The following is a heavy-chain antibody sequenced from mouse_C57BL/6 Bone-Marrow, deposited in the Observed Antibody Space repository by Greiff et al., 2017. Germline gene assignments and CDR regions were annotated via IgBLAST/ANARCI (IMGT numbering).Heavy chain of an antibody. V-gene: IGHV2-6-1*01. CDR1: GFSLTSYG. CDR2: IWSDGST. Sequence: VQLQQSGPGLVAPSQSLSITCTVSGFSLTSYGVHWVRQPPGKGLEWLVVIWSDGSTTYNSALKSRLSISKDNSKSQVFLKMNSLQTDDTAMYXCARHGGDYEGFAYWGQGTLVTVSA. D-gene: IGHD2-4*01. CDR3: ARHGGDYEGFAY. J-gene: IGHJ3*01.